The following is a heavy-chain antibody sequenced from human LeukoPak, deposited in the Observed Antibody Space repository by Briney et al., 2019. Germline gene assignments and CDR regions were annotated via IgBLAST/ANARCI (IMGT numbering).Heavy chain of an antibody. D-gene: IGHD4-17*01. Sequence: PSQTLSLTCTVSGGSISSGGYYWSWIRQHPGKGLEWIGYIYYSGSTYYNPSLKSRVTISVDTPKNQFSLKLSSVTAADTAVYYCARHCRVYGDYGHAFDIWGQGTMVTVSS. J-gene: IGHJ3*02. CDR3: ARHCRVYGDYGHAFDI. CDR1: GGSISSGGYY. V-gene: IGHV4-31*03. CDR2: IYYSGST.